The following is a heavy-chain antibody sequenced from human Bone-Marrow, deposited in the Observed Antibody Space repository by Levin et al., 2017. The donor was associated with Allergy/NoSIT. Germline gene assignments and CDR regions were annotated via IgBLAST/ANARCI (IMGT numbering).Heavy chain of an antibody. D-gene: IGHD6-13*01. V-gene: IGHV3-9*01. CDR2: ISWNSGGI. CDR3: AREGSWSSTWLGNYYFDC. CDR1: GFTFDDYA. Sequence: SLKISCAASGFTFDDYAMNWVRQVPGKGLEWVAGISWNSGGIAYADSVKGRFTISRDNVKKSLFLQMNSLRGEDTAVYYCAREGSWSSTWLGNYYFDCWGQGTLVTVSS. J-gene: IGHJ4*02.